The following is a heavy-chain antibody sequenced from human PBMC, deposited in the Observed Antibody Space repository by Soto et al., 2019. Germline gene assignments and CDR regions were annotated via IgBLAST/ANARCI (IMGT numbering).Heavy chain of an antibody. Sequence: QVQLVQSGAEVKKPGSSVKVSCKASGGTFSSYAISWVRQAPGQGLEWMGGIIPIFGTANYAQKFQGRVTITADESTSTSHMGLSSLRSEDTGVYYCARDRGSYPTPPRGFWGQGTLVTVSS. V-gene: IGHV1-69*12. J-gene: IGHJ4*02. D-gene: IGHD1-26*01. CDR3: ARDRGSYPTPPRGF. CDR2: IIPIFGTA. CDR1: GGTFSSYA.